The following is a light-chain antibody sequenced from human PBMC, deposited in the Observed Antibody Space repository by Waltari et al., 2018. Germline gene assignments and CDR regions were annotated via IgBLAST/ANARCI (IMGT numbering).Light chain of an antibody. CDR1: QSVSSNY. J-gene: IGKJ2*01. Sequence: EIVLTQSPGTLSLSPGERDTLSCRASQSVSSNYLAWYQQRPGQAPRLLIHDSSSRATGIPDRFSGSGSGTDFTLTISRLEPEDFAVYYCQQYGRSWNTFGQGTKLEIK. CDR3: QQYGRSWNT. V-gene: IGKV3-20*01. CDR2: DSS.